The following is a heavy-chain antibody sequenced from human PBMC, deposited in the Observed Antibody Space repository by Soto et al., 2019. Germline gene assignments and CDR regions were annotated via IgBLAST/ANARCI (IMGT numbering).Heavy chain of an antibody. CDR1: GFTFSSYS. D-gene: IGHD3-3*01. J-gene: IGHJ4*02. V-gene: IGHV3-21*01. CDR3: ARANQKYYDFWSGPFDY. CDR2: ISSSSSYI. Sequence: GGSLRLSCAASGFTFSSYSMNWVRQAPGKGLEWVSSISSSSSYIYYADSVKGRFTISRDNAKNSLYLQMNSLRAEDTAVYYCARANQKYYDFWSGPFDYWGQGTLVTVSS.